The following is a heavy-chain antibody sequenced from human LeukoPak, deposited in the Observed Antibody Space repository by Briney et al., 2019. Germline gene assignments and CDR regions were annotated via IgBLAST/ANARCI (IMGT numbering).Heavy chain of an antibody. Sequence: SETLSLTCAVSGYSISSGYYWVWIRQPPGKGLEWIGSIYHSGSTYYNPSLKSRVTISVDTSKNQFSLKLSSVTAADTAVYYCARERNYDFWSGSQGPMDVWGKGTTVTVSS. CDR3: ARERNYDFWSGSQGPMDV. D-gene: IGHD3-3*01. CDR2: IYHSGST. V-gene: IGHV4-38-2*02. J-gene: IGHJ6*04. CDR1: GYSISSGYY.